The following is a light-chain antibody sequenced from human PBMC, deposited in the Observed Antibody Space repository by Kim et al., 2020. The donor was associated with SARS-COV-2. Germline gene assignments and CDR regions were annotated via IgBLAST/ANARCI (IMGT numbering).Light chain of an antibody. CDR2: YES. V-gene: IGLV3-21*04. CDR1: NIGSKS. Sequence: APGKTARITCGGHNIGSKSVHWYQQKPGQAPVLVIYYESDRPSGIPERFSGSNSGNTATLTISRVEAGDEADYYCQVWDSSSDHPVFGGGTQLTVL. CDR3: QVWDSSSDHPV. J-gene: IGLJ3*02.